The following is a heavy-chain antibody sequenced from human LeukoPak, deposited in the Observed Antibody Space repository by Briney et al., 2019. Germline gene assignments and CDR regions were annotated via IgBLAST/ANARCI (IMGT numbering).Heavy chain of an antibody. V-gene: IGHV3-7*04. CDR2: IKEDGSEK. Sequence: GGSLRLSCAASGFTFSSYWMSWVRQAPGKGLEWVANIKEDGSEKFYVDSVKGRFTISRDNAKNSLYLQVNSLRAEDTAVYYCARVSYCSSTSCYDYWGQGTLVTVSS. CDR3: ARVSYCSSTSCYDY. D-gene: IGHD2-2*01. J-gene: IGHJ4*02. CDR1: GFTFSSYW.